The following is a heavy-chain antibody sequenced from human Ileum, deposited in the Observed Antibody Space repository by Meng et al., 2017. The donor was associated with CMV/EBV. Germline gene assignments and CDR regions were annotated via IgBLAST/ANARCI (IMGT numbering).Heavy chain of an antibody. CDR3: TRDGGLGTPFDY. Sequence: GLLVEAGGGCVKPGSSLRLYCAASGFTFTHSWMNWVRQAPRKGLVWVSRITNDGTAANYAASVEKRSTITRDNTKNTVYLKKDSLRHEDTAVYYCTRDGGLGTPFDYWGQGTLVTVSS. CDR1: GFTFTHSW. CDR2: ITNDGTAA. D-gene: IGHD3-16*01. J-gene: IGHJ4*02. V-gene: IGHV3-74*01.